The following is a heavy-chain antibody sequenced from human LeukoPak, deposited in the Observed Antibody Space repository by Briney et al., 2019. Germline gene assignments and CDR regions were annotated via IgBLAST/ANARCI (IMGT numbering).Heavy chain of an antibody. Sequence: ASVKVSCKASGGTFSSYAISWVRQAPGQGLEWMVGIIPIFGTANYAQKFQGRVTITADESTSTAYMELSSLRSEDTAVNYCARVILSAAAGLLFDYWGQGTLVTVSS. CDR2: IIPIFGTA. J-gene: IGHJ4*02. CDR3: ARVILSAAAGLLFDY. V-gene: IGHV1-69*13. CDR1: GGTFSSYA. D-gene: IGHD6-13*01.